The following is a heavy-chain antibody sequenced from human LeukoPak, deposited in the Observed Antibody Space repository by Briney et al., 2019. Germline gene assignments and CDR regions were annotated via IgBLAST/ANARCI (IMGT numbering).Heavy chain of an antibody. CDR2: IYHGGST. D-gene: IGHD3-9*01. CDR1: GYSISSGYY. V-gene: IGHV4-38-2*01. CDR3: ARVIRYFDWLLDYYFDY. Sequence: SETLSLTCAVSGYSISSGYYWGWIRPPPGKGLEWIGMIYHGGSTYYNPSLKSRVTISVDTSKNQFSLKLSSVTAADTAVYYCARVIRYFDWLLDYYFDYWGQGTLVTVSS. J-gene: IGHJ4*02.